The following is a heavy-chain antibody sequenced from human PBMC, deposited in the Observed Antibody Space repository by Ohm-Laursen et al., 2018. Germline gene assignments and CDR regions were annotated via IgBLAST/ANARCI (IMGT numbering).Heavy chain of an antibody. V-gene: IGHV3-30*03. J-gene: IGHJ6*02. CDR1: GFTFSYYW. Sequence: SLRLSCAATGFTFSYYWMSWVRQAPGKGLEWVAVISYDGSNKYYADSVKGRFTISRDNSKNTLYLQMNSLRAEDTALYYCARDKEVRGVIGITRDFYGMDVWGQGTTVTVSS. CDR2: ISYDGSNK. CDR3: ARDKEVRGVIGITRDFYGMDV. D-gene: IGHD3-10*01.